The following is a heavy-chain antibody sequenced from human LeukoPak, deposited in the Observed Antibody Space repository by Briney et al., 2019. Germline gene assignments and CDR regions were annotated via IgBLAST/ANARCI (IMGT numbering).Heavy chain of an antibody. J-gene: IGHJ3*02. CDR2: ISGSGDNT. Sequence: GGSLRLSCAASGFTFSYYWMSWVRQAPGKGLEWVSGISGSGDNTYYVDSVKGRFTISGDNSKNKLYLQMNSLRAEDTAVYYCAKVMTYYYDTSGLRGAFDIWGQGTMVTVSS. CDR3: AKVMTYYYDTSGLRGAFDI. CDR1: GFTFSYYW. D-gene: IGHD3-22*01. V-gene: IGHV3-23*01.